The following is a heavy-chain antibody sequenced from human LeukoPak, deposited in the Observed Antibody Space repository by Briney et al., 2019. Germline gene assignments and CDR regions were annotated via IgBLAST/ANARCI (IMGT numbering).Heavy chain of an antibody. V-gene: IGHV4-34*01. D-gene: IGHD2-15*01. CDR3: ARDYGSFIVVVVAATHRRWFDP. Sequence: SETLSLTCAVYGGSFSGYYWSWIRQPPGKGLEWIGEINHSGSTNYNPSLKSRVTISVGTSKNQFSLKLSSVTAADTAVYYCARDYGSFIVVVVAATHRRWFDPWGQGTLVTVSS. J-gene: IGHJ5*02. CDR1: GGSFSGYY. CDR2: INHSGST.